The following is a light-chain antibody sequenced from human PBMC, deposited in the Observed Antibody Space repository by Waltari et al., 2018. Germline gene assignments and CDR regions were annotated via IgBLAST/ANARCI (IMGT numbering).Light chain of an antibody. CDR2: DVS. CDR3: CSYAGRYTLV. V-gene: IGLV2-11*01. Sequence: QSALTQPRPLPGPPGQSATISCPGTSSAVGGHYYVPWYQQQPGNAPKLMIYDVSKRPSGVPDRFSGSKSGNTASLTISGLRTEDEADYSCCSYAGRYTLVFGGGTKLTVL. J-gene: IGLJ2*01. CDR1: SSAVGGHYY.